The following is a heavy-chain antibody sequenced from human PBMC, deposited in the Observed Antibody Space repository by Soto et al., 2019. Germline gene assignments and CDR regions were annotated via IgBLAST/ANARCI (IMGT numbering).Heavy chain of an antibody. J-gene: IGHJ4*02. D-gene: IGHD3-10*01. CDR2: IDYSGST. CDR3: ARTYGRNFDY. V-gene: IGHV4-59*01. CDR1: GGSISSYY. Sequence: QVQLQASGPGLVKPSETLSLTCTVSGGSISSYYWSWIRQPPGKGLEWIGYIDYSGSTNYNPSLSRRVTISVDTSKNQFSLKLSSVTAADTVLYYCARTYGRNFDYLGQGTLVTVSS.